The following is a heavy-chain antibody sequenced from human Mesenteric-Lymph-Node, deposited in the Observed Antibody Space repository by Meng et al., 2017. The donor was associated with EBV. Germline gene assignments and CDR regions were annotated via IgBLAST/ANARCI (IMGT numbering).Heavy chain of an antibody. D-gene: IGHD1-26*01. V-gene: IGHV3-23*04. CDR3: ASDRWEREGWFDR. J-gene: IGHJ5*02. CDR1: GFTFKNYA. Sequence: EVQVVVSGGGLVQPGGSLRLSFAASGFTFKNYAMTWVRQAPGKGLEWVSTTGDSGSATHYADSVKGRFTISRDNSKGTLYLQMNSLRAEDTAVYYCASDRWEREGWFDRWGPGTLVTVSS. CDR2: TGDSGSAT.